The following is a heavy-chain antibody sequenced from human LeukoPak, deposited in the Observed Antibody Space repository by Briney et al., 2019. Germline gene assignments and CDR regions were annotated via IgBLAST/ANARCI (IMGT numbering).Heavy chain of an antibody. J-gene: IGHJ4*02. CDR1: GFTFSNYW. CDR2: ISTDGSQT. V-gene: IGHV3-74*01. Sequence: GGSLRLSCEASGFTFSNYWMHWVRQAPGKGLMWVSQISTDGSQTFYADSVKGRFTISRDNAKNSLFLQMDSLRPEDTAVYYCVRSLRSADFWGQGTLVTVSS. CDR3: VRSLRSADF.